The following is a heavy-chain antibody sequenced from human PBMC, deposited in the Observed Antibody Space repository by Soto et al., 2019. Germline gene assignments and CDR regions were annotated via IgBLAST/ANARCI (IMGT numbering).Heavy chain of an antibody. J-gene: IGHJ4*02. CDR2: ISYDGSNK. CDR1: GFTFSSYA. V-gene: IGHV3-30-3*01. CDR3: ARGSSSWYGPDY. Sequence: QVQLVESGGGVVQPGRSLRLSCAASGFTFSSYAMHWVRQAPGKGLEWVAVISYDGSNKYYADSVKGRFTISRDNSKNTLYLQMNSLRAEDTAVSYCARGSSSWYGPDYWGQGPLVTVSS. D-gene: IGHD6-13*01.